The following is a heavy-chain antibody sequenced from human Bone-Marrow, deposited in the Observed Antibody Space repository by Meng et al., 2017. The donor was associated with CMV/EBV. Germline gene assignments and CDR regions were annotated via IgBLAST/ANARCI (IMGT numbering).Heavy chain of an antibody. J-gene: IGHJ3*02. D-gene: IGHD2-2*01. Sequence: SETLSLTCTVSGGSISSYYWSWIRQPPGKGLEWIGYIYYSGSTNYNPSLKSRVTISVDTSKNQFSLKLSSVTAADTAVYYWARVDRSPDYYQLLFQGAFDIWGQGTMVTVSS. V-gene: IGHV4-59*01. CDR3: ARVDRSPDYYQLLFQGAFDI. CDR2: IYYSGST. CDR1: GGSISSYY.